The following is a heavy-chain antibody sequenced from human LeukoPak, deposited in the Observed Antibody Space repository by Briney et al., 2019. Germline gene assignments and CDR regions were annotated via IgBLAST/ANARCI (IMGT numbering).Heavy chain of an antibody. Sequence: SETLSLTCTVSGGSISSYYWSWIRQPPGKGLEWIGYIYYSGSTNYNPSLKSRVTISVDTSKNQFSLKLSSVTAADTAVYYCARDNCSGGSCYPDYWGQGTLVTVSS. CDR3: ARDNCSGGSCYPDY. CDR2: IYYSGST. V-gene: IGHV4-59*01. J-gene: IGHJ4*02. CDR1: GGSISSYY. D-gene: IGHD2-15*01.